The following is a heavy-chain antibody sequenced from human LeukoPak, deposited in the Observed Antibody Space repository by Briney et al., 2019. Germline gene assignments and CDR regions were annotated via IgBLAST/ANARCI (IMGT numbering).Heavy chain of an antibody. D-gene: IGHD2-15*01. CDR3: ARVVASTSIDS. Sequence: PSETLSLTCTVSDYSIISDYFWGWVRQPPGKGPEWIGSIFHSGDVYYNPSLKSRVTLSVDPSKNRFSLKLTSVTAADTAIYYCARVVASTSIDSWGQGTLVTVSS. V-gene: IGHV4-38-2*02. J-gene: IGHJ4*02. CDR2: IFHSGDV. CDR1: DYSIISDYF.